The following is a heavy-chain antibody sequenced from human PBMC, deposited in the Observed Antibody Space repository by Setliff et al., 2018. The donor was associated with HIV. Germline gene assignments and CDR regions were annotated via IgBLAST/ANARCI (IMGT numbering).Heavy chain of an antibody. J-gene: IGHJ4*02. CDR1: GDSINTHY. V-gene: IGHV4-34*01. CDR3: AAASSWDPLLDY. CDR2: INHSGST. Sequence: SETLSLTCTVSGDSINTHYWSWIRQPPGKGLEWIGEINHSGSTNYNPSLKSRVTISVDTSMDQFSLKLNSVTAADTAVYYCAAASSWDPLLDYWGQGTLVTVSS. D-gene: IGHD6-13*01.